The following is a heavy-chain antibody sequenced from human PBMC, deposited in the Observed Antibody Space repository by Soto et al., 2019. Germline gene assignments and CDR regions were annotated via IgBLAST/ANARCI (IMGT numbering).Heavy chain of an antibody. Sequence: SGPTLVNPTQTLRLTCTFSGFSLTTSAVAVGWIRQPPGKALEWLAIVYGSDDKFYSPSLKSRLTISKDNSKNQVVLTLTDMDPVDTGTYSRVRRNDRYHFAYWGQGTLVTVSS. D-gene: IGHD1-1*01. CDR1: GFSLTTSAVA. CDR3: VRRNDRYHFAY. V-gene: IGHV2-5*04. CDR2: VYGSDDK. J-gene: IGHJ4*02.